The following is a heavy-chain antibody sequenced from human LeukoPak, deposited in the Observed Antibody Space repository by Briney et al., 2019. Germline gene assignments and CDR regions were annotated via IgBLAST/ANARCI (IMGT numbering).Heavy chain of an antibody. V-gene: IGHV4-4*07. D-gene: IGHD3-9*01. CDR1: GGSISSYY. CDR2: IYTSGST. CDR3: ARYYDILTGYLDAFDI. J-gene: IGHJ3*02. Sequence: PSETLSLTCTVSGGSISSYYWSWIRQPAGKGLEWIGGIYTSGSTNYNPSLKSRVTMSVDTSKNQFSLKLSSVTAADTAVYYCARYYDILTGYLDAFDIWGQGTMVTVSS.